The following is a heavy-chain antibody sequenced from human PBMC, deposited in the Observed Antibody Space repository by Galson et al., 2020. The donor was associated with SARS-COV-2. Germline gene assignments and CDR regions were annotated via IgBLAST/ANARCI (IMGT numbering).Heavy chain of an antibody. Sequence: GGSLRLSCAASGFSFSAYAMNWVRQAPGKGLEWISYIRHRTYATYYTDSVKGRFTISRDDAKNSLYLQMSSLRADDTAVYYCAREDWYKFDNWGQGILVTVSS. V-gene: IGHV3-48*01. CDR3: AREDWYKFDN. CDR1: GFSFSAYA. J-gene: IGHJ4*02. D-gene: IGHD1-20*01. CDR2: IRHRTYAT.